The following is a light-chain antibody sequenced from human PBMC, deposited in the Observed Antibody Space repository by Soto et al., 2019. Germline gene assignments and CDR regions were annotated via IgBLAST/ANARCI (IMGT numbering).Light chain of an antibody. Sequence: EIVMTQSPATLSVSPGERVTLPCRASQSVSTHLAWYQQRPGQAPRLLIYGASTMATGVTGRFSGSGSGTEFTLTISSLQSEDFALYFCQQYYDWPPKYTFGQGTKLEIK. CDR3: QQYYDWPPKYT. CDR1: QSVSTH. J-gene: IGKJ2*01. V-gene: IGKV3-15*01. CDR2: GAS.